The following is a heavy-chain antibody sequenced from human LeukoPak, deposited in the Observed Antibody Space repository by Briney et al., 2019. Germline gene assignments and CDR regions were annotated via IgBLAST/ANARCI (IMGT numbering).Heavy chain of an antibody. J-gene: IGHJ4*02. CDR1: GFTFSSYW. D-gene: IGHD6-19*01. Sequence: GGSLRLSCAASGFTFSSYWMHWVRQAPGKGLEWVTFIPSDGSNKYYADSVKGRFTIAKDNSKNTLYLQMNSLRTEDTAVYYCAKDPVAGAKGGGADFDYWGQGTLVTVSS. CDR3: AKDPVAGAKGGGADFDY. CDR2: IPSDGSNK. V-gene: IGHV3-30*02.